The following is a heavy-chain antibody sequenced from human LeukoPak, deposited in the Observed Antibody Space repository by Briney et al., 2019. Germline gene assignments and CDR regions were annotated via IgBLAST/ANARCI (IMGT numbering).Heavy chain of an antibody. V-gene: IGHV4-34*01. CDR2: INHSGST. Sequence: PSETLSLTCAVYGGSFSGYYWSWIRQPPGKGLEWIGEINHSGSTNYNPSLKSRVTISVDTSKNQFSLKLSSVTAADTAVYYCARIKLGSLTGYPDYWGQGTLVTVSS. D-gene: IGHD3-9*01. CDR3: ARIKLGSLTGYPDY. J-gene: IGHJ4*02. CDR1: GGSFSGYY.